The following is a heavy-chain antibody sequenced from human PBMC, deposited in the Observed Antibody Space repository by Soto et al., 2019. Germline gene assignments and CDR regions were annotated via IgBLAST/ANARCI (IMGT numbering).Heavy chain of an antibody. V-gene: IGHV1-18*01. J-gene: IGHJ5*02. CDR1: GYTFTSYG. Sequence: ASVKVSCKASGYTFTSYGISWVRQAPGQGLEWMGWISAYNGNTNYAQKLQGRVTMTTDTSTSTAYMELRSLRSDDTAVYYCARSLQVDVLVPAELQRDWFDPWGQGTXVTVSS. CDR3: ARSLQVDVLVPAELQRDWFDP. CDR2: ISAYNGNT. D-gene: IGHD2-2*01.